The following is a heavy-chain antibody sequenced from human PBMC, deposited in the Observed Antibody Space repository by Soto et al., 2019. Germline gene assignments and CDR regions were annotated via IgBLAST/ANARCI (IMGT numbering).Heavy chain of an antibody. CDR1: GFTFSSYA. D-gene: IGHD5-18*01. CDR3: ARDPLWGTAMVLWYFDL. Sequence: QVQLVESGGGVVQPGRSLRLSCAASGFTFSSYAMHWVRQAPGKGLEWVAVISYDGSNKYYADSVKGRFTISRDNSKNSRSLQMNSLRAEDTAVYYCARDPLWGTAMVLWYFDLWGRGPLVTVSS. V-gene: IGHV3-30-3*01. CDR2: ISYDGSNK. J-gene: IGHJ2*01.